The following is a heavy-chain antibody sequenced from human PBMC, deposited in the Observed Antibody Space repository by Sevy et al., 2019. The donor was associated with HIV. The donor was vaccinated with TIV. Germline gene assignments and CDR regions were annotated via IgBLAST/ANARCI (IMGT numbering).Heavy chain of an antibody. J-gene: IGHJ3*02. Sequence: GGSLRLSCAASGFTFSDYYMSWIRQAPGKGLEWVSYISSSGSTIYYADSVKGRFTISRDNAKNSLYLQMNSLRAEDTAVYYCARERDSSGYYYRFDAFDIWGQGTMVTVSS. CDR3: ARERDSSGYYYRFDAFDI. CDR2: ISSSGSTI. CDR1: GFTFSDYY. D-gene: IGHD3-22*01. V-gene: IGHV3-11*01.